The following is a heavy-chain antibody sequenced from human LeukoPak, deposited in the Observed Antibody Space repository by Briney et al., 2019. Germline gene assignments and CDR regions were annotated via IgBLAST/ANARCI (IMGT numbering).Heavy chain of an antibody. J-gene: IGHJ4*02. V-gene: IGHV4-31*03. Sequence: SETLSLTCTVSGGSISSGGYYWGWIRQHPGKGLEWIGYIYYSGITYYNPSLKSRVTMSVDTSKSQFSLELSSVTAADTAVYYCARGGRKYYDSSGSYFDYWGQGALVTVSS. CDR2: IYYSGIT. CDR1: GGSISSGGYY. D-gene: IGHD3-22*01. CDR3: ARGGRKYYDSSGSYFDY.